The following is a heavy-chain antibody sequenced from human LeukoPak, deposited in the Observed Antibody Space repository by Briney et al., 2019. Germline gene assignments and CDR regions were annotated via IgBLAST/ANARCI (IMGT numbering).Heavy chain of an antibody. V-gene: IGHV1-69*13. J-gene: IGHJ5*02. CDR2: IIPIFGTA. CDR1: GGTFSSYA. Sequence: SVKVSCKASGGTFSSYAISWVRQAPGQGLEWMGGIIPIFGTANYAQKFQGRVTITADESTSTAYMELSSLRSEDTAVYYCARVFYDILTGYYNWFDHWGQGTLVTVSS. D-gene: IGHD3-9*01. CDR3: ARVFYDILTGYYNWFDH.